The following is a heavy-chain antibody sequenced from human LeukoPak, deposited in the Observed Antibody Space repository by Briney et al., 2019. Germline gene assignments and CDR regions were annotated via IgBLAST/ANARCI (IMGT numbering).Heavy chain of an antibody. CDR1: GGSISDYY. Sequence: PSETLSLTCTVSGGSISDYYWSWIRQPPGKGLEWIGYIYYSGSTNYNPSLKSRVTASADTSKNQISLKLTSVTAADTAVYYCSTRGDWGQGTLVTVSS. V-gene: IGHV4-59*08. J-gene: IGHJ4*02. CDR2: IYYSGST. CDR3: STRGD.